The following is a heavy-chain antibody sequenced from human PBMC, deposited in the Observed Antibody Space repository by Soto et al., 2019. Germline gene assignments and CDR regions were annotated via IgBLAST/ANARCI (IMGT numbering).Heavy chain of an antibody. CDR1: GFTFSSYW. V-gene: IGHV3-7*01. D-gene: IGHD3-10*01. J-gene: IGHJ6*03. CDR2: IKQDGSEK. Sequence: GGSLRLSCAASGFTFSSYWMSWVRQAPGKGLEWVANIKQDGSEKYYVDSVKGRFTISRDNAKNSLYLQMNSLRAEDTAVYYCARVPRGKYYYYYMDVWGKGTTVTVSS. CDR3: ARVPRGKYYYYYMDV.